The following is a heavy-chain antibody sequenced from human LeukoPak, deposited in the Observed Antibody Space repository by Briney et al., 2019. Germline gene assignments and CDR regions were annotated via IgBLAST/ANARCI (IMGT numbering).Heavy chain of an antibody. Sequence: ASVKVSCKASGYIFTGYYIHWVRQVPGQGLEWMGWINPNSGDTSYPQKFQGSVTMTRDTSISTAYMELSSLRSDDTAIYYCARGSSQNANYFDPWGQGTLVTVAS. CDR2: INPNSGDT. CDR3: ARGSSQNANYFDP. V-gene: IGHV1-2*02. D-gene: IGHD4/OR15-4a*01. J-gene: IGHJ5*02. CDR1: GYIFTGYY.